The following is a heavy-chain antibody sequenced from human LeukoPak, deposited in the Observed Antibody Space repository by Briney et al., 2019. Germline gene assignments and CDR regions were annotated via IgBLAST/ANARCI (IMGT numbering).Heavy chain of an antibody. D-gene: IGHD6-13*01. Sequence: PGGSLRLSCAASGFTFSTYWMSWVRQAPGKGLEWVAFIRNDGSSKYYADSVKGRFTISRDNSKNTLYLQMNSLRAEDTAVYYCAKDVFSSWYFDYWGQGTLVTVSS. J-gene: IGHJ4*02. CDR3: AKDVFSSWYFDY. V-gene: IGHV3-30*02. CDR2: IRNDGSSK. CDR1: GFTFSTYW.